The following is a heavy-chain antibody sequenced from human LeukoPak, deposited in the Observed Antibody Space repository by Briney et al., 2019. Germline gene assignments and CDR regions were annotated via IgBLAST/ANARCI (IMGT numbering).Heavy chain of an antibody. Sequence: GGSLRLSCAASGFTFSSYEMNWVRQAPGKWLEWVSYISSSGSTIYYADSVKGRFTISGDNAKNSLYLQMNSLRAEDTAVYYCARDFGQWQLNGGYYFDYWGQGTLVTVSS. CDR2: ISSSGSTI. CDR3: ARDFGQWQLNGGYYFDY. CDR1: GFTFSSYE. J-gene: IGHJ4*02. V-gene: IGHV3-48*03. D-gene: IGHD1-26*01.